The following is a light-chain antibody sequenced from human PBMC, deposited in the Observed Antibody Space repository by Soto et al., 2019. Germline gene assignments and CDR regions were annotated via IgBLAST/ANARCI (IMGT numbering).Light chain of an antibody. CDR2: GAS. V-gene: IGKV3-20*01. J-gene: IGKJ4*01. CDR3: QQYGISPLT. CDR1: QIVSSSY. Sequence: EIVLTQSPGTLSLSPGERATLSCRASQIVSSSYLAWYQQKPGQAPRLLIYGASSRATGIPDKFSGSGSGTDFTLTISRLEPEDFAVYYCQQYGISPLTFGGGTKVEIK.